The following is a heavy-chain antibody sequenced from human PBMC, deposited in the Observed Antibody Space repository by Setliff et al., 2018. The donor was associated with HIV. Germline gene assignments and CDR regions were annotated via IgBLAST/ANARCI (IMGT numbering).Heavy chain of an antibody. V-gene: IGHV3-23*01. CDR1: GFTFSSYA. D-gene: IGHD6-19*01. Sequence: PGGSLRLSCAASGFTFSSYAITWVRQAPGKGLEWVSAISGSGDSTFYADSVQGRFTISRDNSKNTLYLQMSSLRAEDTAAYYCARDPGSSSFDYWGQGTPVTVSS. J-gene: IGHJ4*02. CDR2: ISGSGDST. CDR3: ARDPGSSSFDY.